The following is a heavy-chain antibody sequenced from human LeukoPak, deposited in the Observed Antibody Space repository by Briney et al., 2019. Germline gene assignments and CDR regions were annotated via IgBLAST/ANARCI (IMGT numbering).Heavy chain of an antibody. Sequence: KAGESLKISCKGSGYSFTSYWIGWVRQMPGKGLEWMGIIYPGDSDTRYSPSFQGQVTISADKSISTAYLQWSSLKASDTAMYYCARHGGGNLRYFDWPPEYWGQGTLVTVSS. D-gene: IGHD3-9*01. CDR3: ARHGGGNLRYFDWPPEY. J-gene: IGHJ4*02. CDR1: GYSFTSYW. CDR2: IYPGDSDT. V-gene: IGHV5-51*01.